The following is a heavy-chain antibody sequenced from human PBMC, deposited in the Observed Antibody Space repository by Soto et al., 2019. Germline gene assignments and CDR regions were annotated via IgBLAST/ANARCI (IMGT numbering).Heavy chain of an antibody. J-gene: IGHJ4*02. CDR3: ARQLQLERDY. D-gene: IGHD1-1*01. V-gene: IGHV4-39*01. Sequence: PSETLSLTCTVSGGSISSSSYYWGWIRQPPGKGLEWIGSIYYSGSTYYNPSLKSRVTISVDTSKNQFSLKLNSVTAADTAVYYCARQLQLERDYWGQGTLVTVSS. CDR1: GGSISSSSYY. CDR2: IYYSGST.